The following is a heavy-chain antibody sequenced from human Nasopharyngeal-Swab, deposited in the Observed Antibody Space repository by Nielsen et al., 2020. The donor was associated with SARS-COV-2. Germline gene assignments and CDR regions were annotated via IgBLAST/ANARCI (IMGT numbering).Heavy chain of an antibody. CDR2: ISSSSSYI. J-gene: IGHJ6*03. CDR1: GFTFSSYS. D-gene: IGHD1-7*01. Sequence: GESLKISCAASGFTFSSYSMNWVRQAPGKGLEWVSSISSSSSYIYYADSVKGRFTISRDNAKNSLYLQMNSLRAEDTAVYYCARVWNYVGYYYYMDVWGKGTTVTVSS. CDR3: ARVWNYVGYYYYMDV. V-gene: IGHV3-21*01.